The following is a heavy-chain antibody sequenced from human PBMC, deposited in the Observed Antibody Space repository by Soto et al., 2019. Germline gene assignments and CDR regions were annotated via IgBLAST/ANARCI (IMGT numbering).Heavy chain of an antibody. J-gene: IGHJ6*02. D-gene: IGHD5-12*01. V-gene: IGHV3-13*05. Sequence: EVQLVESGGGLVQPGGSLSRSCVAYGFPFRHYDMHWVRQGTGKGLEWVSGISAPGDPDYAEAVEGRFTISRENAHNSFLLQMNSLRVGDMAVYYCARTARGFYGVDVWGQGTTVIVSS. CDR1: GFPFRHYD. CDR3: ARTARGFYGVDV. CDR2: ISAPGDP.